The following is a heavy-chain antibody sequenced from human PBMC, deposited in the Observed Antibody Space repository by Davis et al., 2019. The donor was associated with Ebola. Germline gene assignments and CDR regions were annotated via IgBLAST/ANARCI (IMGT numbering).Heavy chain of an antibody. Sequence: GGSLRLSCAASGFTFSGSAMHWVRQASGKGLAWVGRIRSKANSYAPAYAASVKGRFTISRDDSQNTAYLQMNSLKTEDTAVYYCTRSCGGDCERDYWGQGTLVTVSS. J-gene: IGHJ4*02. V-gene: IGHV3-73*01. CDR1: GFTFSGSA. D-gene: IGHD2-21*02. CDR3: TRSCGGDCERDY. CDR2: IRSKANSYAP.